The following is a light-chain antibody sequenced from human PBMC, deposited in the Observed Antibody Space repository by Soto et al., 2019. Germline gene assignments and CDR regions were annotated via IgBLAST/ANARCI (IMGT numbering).Light chain of an antibody. Sequence: QSALTQPASVSGSPGQSITISCTGTSSDVGAYNRVSWYQQHSGKAPKLMIYEVSNRPSGVSNRFSGSKSGNTASLTISGLQAEDEADYYCLSYTTSSSYVCGTGTKVTVL. CDR2: EVS. V-gene: IGLV2-14*01. CDR1: SSDVGAYNR. CDR3: LSYTTSSSYV. J-gene: IGLJ1*01.